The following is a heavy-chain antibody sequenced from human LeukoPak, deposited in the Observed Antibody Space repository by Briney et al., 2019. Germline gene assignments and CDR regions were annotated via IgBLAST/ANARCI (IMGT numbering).Heavy chain of an antibody. Sequence: ASVKVSCKASGYTFASYAMNWVRQAPGQGLEWMGWINTNTGNPTYAQGFTGRFVFSLDTSVSTAYLQICSLKAEDTAVYYCASPSRDGYNYFDYWGQGTLVTVSS. CDR2: INTNTGNP. V-gene: IGHV7-4-1*01. CDR3: ASPSRDGYNYFDY. J-gene: IGHJ4*02. CDR1: GYTFASYA. D-gene: IGHD5-24*01.